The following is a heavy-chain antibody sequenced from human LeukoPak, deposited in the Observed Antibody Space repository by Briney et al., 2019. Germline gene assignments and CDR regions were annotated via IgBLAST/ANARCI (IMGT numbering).Heavy chain of an antibody. CDR3: AKDGWITIFGVVIEGAFDI. J-gene: IGHJ3*02. Sequence: PGGSLRLSCAASGFTFSSYAMSWVRQAPGKGLEWVSAISGSGGSTYYADSVKGRFTISRDNSKNTLYLQMNSLRAEDTAVYYCAKDGWITIFGVVIEGAFDIWGQGTMVTVSS. D-gene: IGHD3-3*01. V-gene: IGHV3-23*01. CDR2: ISGSGGST. CDR1: GFTFSSYA.